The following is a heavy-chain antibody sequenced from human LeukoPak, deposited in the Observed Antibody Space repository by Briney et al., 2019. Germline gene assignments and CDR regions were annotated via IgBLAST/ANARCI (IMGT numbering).Heavy chain of an antibody. D-gene: IGHD4-11*01. CDR3: ARAFKVDYSSGYYGMDV. Sequence: PGGSLRLSCAASGFTFSSYSMNWVRQAPGKGLEWVAVIWYDGSNKYYADSVKGRFTISRDNSKNTLYLQMNSLRAEDTAVYYCARAFKVDYSSGYYGMDVWGQGTTVTVSS. V-gene: IGHV3-33*08. J-gene: IGHJ6*02. CDR1: GFTFSSYS. CDR2: IWYDGSNK.